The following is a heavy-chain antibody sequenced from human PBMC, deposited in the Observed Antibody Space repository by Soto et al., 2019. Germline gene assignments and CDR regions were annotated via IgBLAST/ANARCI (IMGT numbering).Heavy chain of an antibody. CDR1: GFTFSSYA. CDR3: AKDQACSGGSFYLSDY. Sequence: GGSLRLSCAASGFTFSSYAMSWVRQAPGKGLEWVSAISGSGGSTYYADSVKGRFTISRDNSKNTLYLQMNSLRAEDTAVYYCAKDQACSGGSFYLSDYWGQGTLVTVSS. D-gene: IGHD2-15*01. CDR2: ISGSGGST. V-gene: IGHV3-23*01. J-gene: IGHJ4*02.